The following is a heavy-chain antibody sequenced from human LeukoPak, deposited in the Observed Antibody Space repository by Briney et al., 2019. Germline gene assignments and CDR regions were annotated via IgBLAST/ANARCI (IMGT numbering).Heavy chain of an antibody. CDR3: ARPSGYSYGPPFDH. D-gene: IGHD5-18*01. V-gene: IGHV4-39*01. CDR1: DGSISSSSYY. Sequence: PSETLSLTCTVSDGSISSSSYYWGWIRQPPGKGLEWIGSIYYSGSTYYNPSLKSRVTISVDTSKNQFSLKLSSVTAADTAVYYCARPSGYSYGPPFDHWGQGTLVTVSS. CDR2: IYYSGST. J-gene: IGHJ4*02.